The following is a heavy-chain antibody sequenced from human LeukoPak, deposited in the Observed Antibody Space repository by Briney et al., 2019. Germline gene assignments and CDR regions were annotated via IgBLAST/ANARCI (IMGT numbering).Heavy chain of an antibody. Sequence: GGSLRLSCAASGFTVSSNYMSWVRQAPGKGLEWVSVIYSGGSTYYADSVKGRFTISRDNSKNTLYLQMNSLRAEDTAVYYCARDRYYYDSSGYSNYYYYYGMDVWGQGTTVTVSS. CDR3: ARDRYYYDSSGYSNYYYYYGMDV. CDR1: GFTVSSNY. V-gene: IGHV3-66*02. D-gene: IGHD3-22*01. J-gene: IGHJ6*02. CDR2: IYSGGST.